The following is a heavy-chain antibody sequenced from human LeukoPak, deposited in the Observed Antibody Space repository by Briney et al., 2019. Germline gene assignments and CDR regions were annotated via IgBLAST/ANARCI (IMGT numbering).Heavy chain of an antibody. Sequence: SETLSLTCTVSGGSISSYYWSWIRQPPGKGLEWIGYMYYSGSTNYNPSLKSRVTISVDTSKNQFSLKLSSVTAADTAVYYCARAYDILTGDAFDIWGQGTMVTVSS. CDR2: MYYSGST. J-gene: IGHJ3*02. V-gene: IGHV4-59*01. CDR3: ARAYDILTGDAFDI. CDR1: GGSISSYY. D-gene: IGHD3-9*01.